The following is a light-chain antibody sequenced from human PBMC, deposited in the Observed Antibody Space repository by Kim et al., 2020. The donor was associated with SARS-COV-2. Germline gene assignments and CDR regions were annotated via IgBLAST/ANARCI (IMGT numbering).Light chain of an antibody. Sequence: EIVMTQSPATLSVSPGERATLSCRASQSVSSNLAWYQQKPGQAPRLLIYGASTRATGIPARFSGSGSGTEFTPTISSLQSEDFAVYYCQQYNNWPPTWTFGQGTKVDFK. CDR3: QQYNNWPPTWT. J-gene: IGKJ1*01. CDR2: GAS. V-gene: IGKV3-15*01. CDR1: QSVSSN.